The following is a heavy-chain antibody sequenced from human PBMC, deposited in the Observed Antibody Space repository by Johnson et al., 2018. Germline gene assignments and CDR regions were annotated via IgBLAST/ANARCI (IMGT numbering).Heavy chain of an antibody. V-gene: IGHV3-13*01. Sequence: VQLVESGGGLVQPGGSLRLSCAASGFTFSSYDMHWVRQATGKGLEWVSAIGTAGDTYYPGSVKGRFTISRENAKNSLYLQMNSLRAEDTAVYYCARDAGVWGGYRYRLIDAFDIWGQGTMVTVSS. D-gene: IGHD3-16*02. CDR1: GFTFSSYD. CDR3: ARDAGVWGGYRYRLIDAFDI. CDR2: IGTAGDT. J-gene: IGHJ3*02.